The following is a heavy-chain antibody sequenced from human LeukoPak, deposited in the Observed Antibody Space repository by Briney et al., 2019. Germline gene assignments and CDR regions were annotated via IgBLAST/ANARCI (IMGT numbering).Heavy chain of an antibody. D-gene: IGHD3-10*01. CDR3: ARRRAGSGSYRGYYYYMDV. J-gene: IGHJ6*03. CDR2: INTNTGNP. V-gene: IGHV7-4-1*01. CDR1: GYTFTSYA. Sequence: ASVKVSCKASGYTFTSYAMNWVRQAPGQGLEWMGWINTNTGNPTYAQGFTGRFVFSLDTSVSTAYLQIGSLKAEDTAVYYCARRRAGSGSYRGYYYYMDVWGKGTTVTVSS.